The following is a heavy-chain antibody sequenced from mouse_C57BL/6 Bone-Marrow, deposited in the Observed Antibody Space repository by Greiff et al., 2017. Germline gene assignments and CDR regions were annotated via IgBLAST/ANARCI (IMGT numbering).Heavy chain of an antibody. Sequence: QVQLQQSGAELVKPGASVKLSCKASGYTFTSSWMHWVKQRPGQGLEWIGLIHPNCGSTTYNEKFKSKATLTVDKSSCTAYIPLSSLTSEGSAVYCCARRDYAGPWVAYWGQGTLVTVSA. V-gene: IGHV1-64*01. CDR1: GYTFTSSW. CDR2: IHPNCGST. J-gene: IGHJ3*01. D-gene: IGHD2-4*01. CDR3: ARRDYAGPWVAY.